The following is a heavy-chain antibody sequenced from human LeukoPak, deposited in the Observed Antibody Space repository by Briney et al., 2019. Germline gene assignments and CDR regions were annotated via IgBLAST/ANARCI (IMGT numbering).Heavy chain of an antibody. CDR1: GGSFSGYY. V-gene: IGHV4-34*01. D-gene: IGHD2-2*02. CDR3: ARGHHPNCSSTSCYNRWFDP. Sequence: PSETLSLTCAVYGGSFSGYYWSWIRQPPGKGLEWIGEINHSGSTNYNPSLKSRVTISVDTSKNHFSLKLSSVTAADTAVYYCARGHHPNCSSTSCYNRWFDPWGQGTLVTVSS. CDR2: INHSGST. J-gene: IGHJ5*02.